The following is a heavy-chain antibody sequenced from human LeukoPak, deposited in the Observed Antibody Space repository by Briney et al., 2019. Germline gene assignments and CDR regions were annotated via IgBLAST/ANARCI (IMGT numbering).Heavy chain of an antibody. CDR1: GITFSTAW. J-gene: IGHJ5*02. D-gene: IGHD3-10*01. CDR3: ATDRAWFDP. V-gene: IGHV3-15*01. Sequence: PGGSLRLSCAASGITFSTAWMSWFRQAPGKGLEWVGRIKSKIGGATADYAAPGKDRFTISRDDSKNTLYLQMNSLKTEDTAVYYCATDRAWFDPWGQGTLVTVSS. CDR2: IKSKIGGATA.